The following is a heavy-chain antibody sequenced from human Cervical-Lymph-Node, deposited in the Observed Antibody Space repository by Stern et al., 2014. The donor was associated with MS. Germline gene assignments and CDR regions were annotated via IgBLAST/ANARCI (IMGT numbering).Heavy chain of an antibody. CDR1: GDSITSIHYY. J-gene: IGHJ4*02. V-gene: IGHV4-39*01. CDR3: ARRHLTGSFYY. Sequence: QLQLQESGPGLVKPSETLSLTCAVSGDSITSIHYYWGWIRQSPGKGLEWIGDVYYSGTTYSNPSLKSRVTMSVDTSKTQFSLNLSSVTAADTAIYYCARRHLTGSFYYWGQGTLVTVSS. D-gene: IGHD3-9*01. CDR2: VYYSGTT.